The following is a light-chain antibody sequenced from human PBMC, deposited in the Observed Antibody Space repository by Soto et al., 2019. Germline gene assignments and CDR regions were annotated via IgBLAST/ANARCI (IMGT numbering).Light chain of an antibody. CDR2: AAS. CDR3: QQYNNWPRT. CDR1: QSVSSN. V-gene: IGKV3-15*01. J-gene: IGKJ1*01. Sequence: EIVMTQSPATLSLSPGERATLSCRASQSVSSNLVWYQQRPGQAPRLLIYAASTRATGVPARFSGSGSGTELTLTISSLQSEDFAVYWCQQYNNWPRTFGQGTKVDIK.